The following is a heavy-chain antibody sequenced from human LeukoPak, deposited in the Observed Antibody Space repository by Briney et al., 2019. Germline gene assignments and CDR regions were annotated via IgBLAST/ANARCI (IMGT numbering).Heavy chain of an antibody. Sequence: SVKVSCKASGGTFSSYAISWVRQAPGQGLEWMGGIIPIFGTANYAQKFQGRVTITADESTSTAYMELSSLRSEDTAVYYCASLTGTTRGRYYYYYGMDVWGKGTTVTVSS. J-gene: IGHJ6*04. CDR1: GGTFSSYA. CDR2: IIPIFGTA. V-gene: IGHV1-69*13. CDR3: ASLTGTTRGRYYYYYGMDV. D-gene: IGHD1-20*01.